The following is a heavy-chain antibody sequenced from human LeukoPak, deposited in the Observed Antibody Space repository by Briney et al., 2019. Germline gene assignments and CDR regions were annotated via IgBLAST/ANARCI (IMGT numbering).Heavy chain of an antibody. CDR3: AREYYFSHIDG. CDR1: GFTFSSYA. V-gene: IGHV3-23*01. J-gene: IGHJ6*03. CDR2: ISGSGGST. Sequence: GGSLRLSCAASGFTFSSYAMSWVRQAPGKGLEWVSAISGSGGSTYYADSVKGRFTISRDNSKNSLYLQMNSLRADDTAMYYCAREYYFSHIDGWGKGTTVTVSS. D-gene: IGHD3-10*01.